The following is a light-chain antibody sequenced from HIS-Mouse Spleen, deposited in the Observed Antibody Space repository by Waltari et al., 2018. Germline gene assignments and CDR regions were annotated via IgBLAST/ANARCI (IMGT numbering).Light chain of an antibody. V-gene: IGKV1-33*01. CDR3: QQYDNLPLT. CDR1: QDISNY. Sequence: DIQMTQSPSSLSASVGDRVTITCQASQDISNYLNWYQQKPEKAPKLLIYDASNLETGVPSRFSGSGSGTEFTFTISSLQPEDIATYYCQQYDNLPLTFGGGTKVEIK. CDR2: DAS. J-gene: IGKJ4*01.